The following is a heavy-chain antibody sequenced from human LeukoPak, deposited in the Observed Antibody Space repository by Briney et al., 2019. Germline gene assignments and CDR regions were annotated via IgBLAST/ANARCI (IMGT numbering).Heavy chain of an antibody. CDR1: GGTFSSYA. D-gene: IGHD3-3*01. CDR3: ARDSDHYDFWSGYYHNWFDP. J-gene: IGHJ5*02. V-gene: IGHV1-69*04. Sequence: SVKVSCKASGGTFSSYAISWVRQAPGQGLEWMGRIIPILGIANYAQKFQGRVTMTRDTSTSTVYMELSSLRSEDTAVYYCARDSDHYDFWSGYYHNWFDPWGQGTLVTVSS. CDR2: IIPILGIA.